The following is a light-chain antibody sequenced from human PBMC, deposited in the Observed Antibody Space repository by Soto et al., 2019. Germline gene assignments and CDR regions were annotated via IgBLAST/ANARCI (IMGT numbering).Light chain of an antibody. CDR3: MQGTQSPWT. J-gene: IGKJ1*01. CDR2: DAS. CDR1: QSISRT. Sequence: EIVLTQSPDTLSVSPGERATLSCRASQSISRTLAWYQQKSGQPPRLLIYDASTRATGFPARFSGSGSGTDFTLTISRVEAEDVGVYYCMQGTQSPWTFGQGTKVEIK. V-gene: IGKV3D-15*01.